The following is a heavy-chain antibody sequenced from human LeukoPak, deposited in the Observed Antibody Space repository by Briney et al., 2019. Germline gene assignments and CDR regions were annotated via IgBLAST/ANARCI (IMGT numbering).Heavy chain of an antibody. CDR1: GFTFSSYR. D-gene: IGHD6-13*01. CDR2: MKYDGSEK. Sequence: GGSLRRSCAASGFTFSSYRMSWVRQAPGKGLEWVANMKYDGSEKSYVDSVKGRFTISRDNAKNSLYLQMSSLRAEATAVYYGARDIEAAGLFLDYWGQGTLVTVSS. CDR3: ARDIEAAGLFLDY. J-gene: IGHJ4*02. V-gene: IGHV3-7*01.